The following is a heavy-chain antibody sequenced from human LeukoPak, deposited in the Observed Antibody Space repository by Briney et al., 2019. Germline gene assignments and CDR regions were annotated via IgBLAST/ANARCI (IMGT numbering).Heavy chain of an antibody. V-gene: IGHV3-30*03. CDR2: ISYDGSNK. CDR3: ATDSSGYLIYWYFDL. D-gene: IGHD3-22*01. Sequence: GGSLRLSCAASGFTFSSYWMSWVRQAPGKGLEWVAVISYDGSNKYYADSVKGRFTISRDNSKNTLYLQMNSLRAEDTAVYYCATDSSGYLIYWYFDLWGRGTLVTVSS. CDR1: GFTFSSYW. J-gene: IGHJ2*01.